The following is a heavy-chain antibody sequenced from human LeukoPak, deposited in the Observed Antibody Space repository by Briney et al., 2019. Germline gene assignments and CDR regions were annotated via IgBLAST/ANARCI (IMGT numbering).Heavy chain of an antibody. CDR3: ASTYYDSSGYGY. Sequence: SETLSLTCTVSGGSISSSSYYWGWIRQPPGKGLEWIGSIYYSGSTYYNPSLKSRVTISVDTSKNQFSLKLSSVTAADTAVYYCASTYYDSSGYGYWGQGTLVTVSS. V-gene: IGHV4-39*01. CDR2: IYYSGST. D-gene: IGHD3-22*01. J-gene: IGHJ4*02. CDR1: GGSISSSSYY.